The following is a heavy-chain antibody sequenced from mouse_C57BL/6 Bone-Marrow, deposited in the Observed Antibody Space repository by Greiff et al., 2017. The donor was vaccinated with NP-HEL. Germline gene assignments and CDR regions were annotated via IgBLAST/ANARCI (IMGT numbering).Heavy chain of an antibody. CDR3: ARQEIYDGYSLHSWFAY. CDR1: GFTFSSYT. CDR2: ISGGGGNT. D-gene: IGHD2-3*01. J-gene: IGHJ3*01. V-gene: IGHV5-9*01. Sequence: EVQRVEPGGGLVKPGGSLKLSCAASGFTFSSYTMSWVRQTPEKRLEWVATISGGGGNTYYPDSVKGRFTISRDNAKNTLYLQMSSLRSEDTALYYCARQEIYDGYSLHSWFAYWGQGTLVTVSA.